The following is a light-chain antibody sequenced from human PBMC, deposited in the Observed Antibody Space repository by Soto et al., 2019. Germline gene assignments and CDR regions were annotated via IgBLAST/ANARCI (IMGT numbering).Light chain of an antibody. CDR2: EVT. Sequence: QSVLAQPPSASGSPGQSVTISCTGTSSDVGGYNYVSWYQQYPVKAPKLIIYEVTKRPSGVPDRFSGSKSGTSASLAISGLQSEDEADYYCAAWDDSLNGRYVFGTGTKVTV. V-gene: IGLV2-8*01. J-gene: IGLJ1*01. CDR3: AAWDDSLNGRYV. CDR1: SSDVGGYNY.